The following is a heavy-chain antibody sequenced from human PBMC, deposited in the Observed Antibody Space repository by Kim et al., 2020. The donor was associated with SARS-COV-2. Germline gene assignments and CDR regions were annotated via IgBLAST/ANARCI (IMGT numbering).Heavy chain of an antibody. D-gene: IGHD3-16*01. CDR3: AREGEMATTGSY. V-gene: IGHV3-53*01. Sequence: YYADSVKGRFTISRDNSKTTLDLQMNSLRAEDTAVYYCAREGEMATTGSYWGQGTLVTVSS. J-gene: IGHJ4*02.